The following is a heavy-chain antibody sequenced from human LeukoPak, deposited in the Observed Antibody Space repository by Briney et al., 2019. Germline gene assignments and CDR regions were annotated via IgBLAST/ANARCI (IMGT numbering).Heavy chain of an antibody. D-gene: IGHD6-6*01. Sequence: PSETLSLTCAVYGGSFSGYYWSWIRQPPGKGLEWIGEINRSGSTNYNPSLKSRVTISVDTSKNQFSLKLSSVTAADTAVYYCARGRGIAARYYYYMDVWGQGTLVTVSS. CDR2: INRSGST. V-gene: IGHV4-34*01. J-gene: IGHJ6*03. CDR1: GGSFSGYY. CDR3: ARGRGIAARYYYYMDV.